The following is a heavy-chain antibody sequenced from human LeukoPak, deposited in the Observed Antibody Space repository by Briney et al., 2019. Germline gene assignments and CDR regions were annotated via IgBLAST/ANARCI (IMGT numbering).Heavy chain of an antibody. V-gene: IGHV3-21*04. Sequence: GGSLRLSCAASGFTFSSYSMNWVRQAPGKGLEWVSSISSSSSYIYYADSVKGRFTISRDNSKNTLYLQMNSLRAEDTAVYYCARAMPQLLFSADYWGQGTLVTVSS. CDR1: GFTFSSYS. D-gene: IGHD2-2*01. CDR3: ARAMPQLLFSADY. CDR2: ISSSSSYI. J-gene: IGHJ4*02.